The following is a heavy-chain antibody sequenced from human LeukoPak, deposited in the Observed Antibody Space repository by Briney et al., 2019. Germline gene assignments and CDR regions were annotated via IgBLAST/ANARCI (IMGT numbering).Heavy chain of an antibody. CDR2: IWHDGSHK. J-gene: IGHJ4*02. CDR1: GFAFNTYA. D-gene: IGHD3-10*01. V-gene: IGHV3-33*01. CDR3: AREIFGPGSYPDY. Sequence: PGGSLRLSCEASGFAFNTYAMHWVRQAPGKGLEWVTLIWHDGSHKFYIDSVRGRFTISRDNSKNTVYLQMNGLRAEDTAVYYCAREIFGPGSYPDYWGQGTLVAGSS.